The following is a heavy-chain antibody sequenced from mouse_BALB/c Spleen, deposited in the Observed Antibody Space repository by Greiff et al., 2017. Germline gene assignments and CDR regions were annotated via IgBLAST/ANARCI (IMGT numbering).Heavy chain of an antibody. D-gene: IGHD1-1*01. CDR1: GFNIKDTY. J-gene: IGHJ4*01. CDR3: ARVTTVVDDYYAMDY. CDR2: IDPANGNT. V-gene: IGHV14-3*02. Sequence: EVQLQQSGAELVKPGASVKLSCTASGFNIKDTYMHWVKQRPEQGLEWIGRIDPANGNTKYDPKFQGKATITADTSSNTAYLQLSSLTSEDTAVYYCARVTTVVDDYYAMDYWGQGTSVTVSS.